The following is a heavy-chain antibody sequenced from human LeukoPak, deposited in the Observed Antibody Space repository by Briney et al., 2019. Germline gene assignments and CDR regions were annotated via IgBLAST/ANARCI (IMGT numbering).Heavy chain of an antibody. CDR3: VKNTNRGYYHDAFDF. CDR2: ISYDGSNK. Sequence: PGGSLRLSCAASGFTFTSYAMHWVRQAPGKGLEWMAVISYDGSNKYYADSAKGRFTISRDNSKNTLYLQMNSLRPEDTALYYCVKNTNRGYYHDAFDFWGQGTMVTVSS. J-gene: IGHJ3*01. D-gene: IGHD3-10*01. CDR1: GFTFTSYA. V-gene: IGHV3-30*04.